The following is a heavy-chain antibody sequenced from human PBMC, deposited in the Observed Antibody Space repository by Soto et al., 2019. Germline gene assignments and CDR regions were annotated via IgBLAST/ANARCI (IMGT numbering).Heavy chain of an antibody. V-gene: IGHV1-69*12. Sequence: QVQLVQSGAEVKKPGSSVKVSCKASGGNFSTYTISWVRQATGQGLEWIGGIIPIFGTANYAQKFQGKDTLTADQATTTAYLQSRSLRAEDTAVYYCARGLVGPKDVWGQGDAVTVSS. J-gene: IGHJ6*02. CDR1: GGNFSTYT. D-gene: IGHD6-6*01. CDR2: IIPIFGTA. CDR3: ARGLVGPKDV.